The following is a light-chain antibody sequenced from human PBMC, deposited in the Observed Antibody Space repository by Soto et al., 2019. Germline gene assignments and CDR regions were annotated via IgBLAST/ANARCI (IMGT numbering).Light chain of an antibody. CDR1: SSNIGAGYD. V-gene: IGLV1-40*01. Sequence: QSVLTQAPSVSGAPGQRVTITCTGSSSNIGAGYDVHWYQQLPGTAPKLLIYGNSNRPSGVPDRFSGSKSGTSASLAITGLQAVDEADYYCQSYDSSLSAVVFGGGTQLTVL. CDR2: GNS. CDR3: QSYDSSLSAVV. J-gene: IGLJ2*01.